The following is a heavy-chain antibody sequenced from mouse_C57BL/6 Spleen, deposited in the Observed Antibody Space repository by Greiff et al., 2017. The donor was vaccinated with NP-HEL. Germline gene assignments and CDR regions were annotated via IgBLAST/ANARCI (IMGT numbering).Heavy chain of an antibody. D-gene: IGHD2-4*01. CDR2: ITPSSGYT. Sequence: QVQLQQSGAELAKPGASVKLSCKASGYTFTSYWMHWVQQRPGQGLEWIGYITPSSGYTKYNQQFTDKAPLTADKSSSTAYMTLRSLTYEDSAGDYCARKDYDRAYYFDYWGQGTTLTVSA. CDR3: ARKDYDRAYYFDY. CDR1: GYTFTSYW. J-gene: IGHJ2*01. V-gene: IGHV1-7*01.